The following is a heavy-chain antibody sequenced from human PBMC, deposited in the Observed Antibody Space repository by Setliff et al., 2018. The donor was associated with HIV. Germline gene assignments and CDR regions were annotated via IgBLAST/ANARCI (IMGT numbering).Heavy chain of an antibody. CDR1: GGTFSNYG. V-gene: IGHV1-69*13. D-gene: IGHD3-3*01. Sequence: SVKVSCKASGGTFSNYGISWVRQAPGQGLEYMGGIIPKFGTANYAQKFQARVTITADESTSTAYMELSSLRSEDTAVYYCARGRFLEWLLIGFDSWGQGTLVTVSS. CDR2: IIPKFGTA. CDR3: ARGRFLEWLLIGFDS. J-gene: IGHJ4*02.